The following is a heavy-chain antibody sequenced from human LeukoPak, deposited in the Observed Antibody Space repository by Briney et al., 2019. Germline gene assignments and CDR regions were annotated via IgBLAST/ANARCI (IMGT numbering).Heavy chain of an antibody. Sequence: GGSLRLSCAASGFTFSSDAMSWVRKAPGKGLELVSAISGSGGSTYYADPVKGRFTISRDNSKNTLYLQMNSLRAEDTAVYYCAKVDSSGWGTYFDYWGQGTLVTVSS. D-gene: IGHD6-19*01. J-gene: IGHJ4*02. CDR3: AKVDSSGWGTYFDY. CDR1: GFTFSSDA. CDR2: ISGSGGST. V-gene: IGHV3-23*01.